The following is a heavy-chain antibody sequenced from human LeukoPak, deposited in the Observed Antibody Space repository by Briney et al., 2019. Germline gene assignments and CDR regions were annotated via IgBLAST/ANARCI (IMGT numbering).Heavy chain of an antibody. CDR1: GYTFTSYA. Sequence: SVKVSCKASGYTFTSYAISWVRQAPGQGLEWMGRIIPILGIANYAQKFQGRVTITADKSTSTAYMELSSLRSEDTAVYYCARDPIPAANFDYWGQGTLVTVSS. CDR3: ARDPIPAANFDY. J-gene: IGHJ4*02. D-gene: IGHD2-2*01. V-gene: IGHV1-69*04. CDR2: IIPILGIA.